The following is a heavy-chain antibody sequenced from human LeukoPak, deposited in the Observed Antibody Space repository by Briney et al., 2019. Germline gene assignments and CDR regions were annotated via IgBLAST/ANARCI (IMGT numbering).Heavy chain of an antibody. J-gene: IGHJ4*02. V-gene: IGHV4-61*01. D-gene: IGHD4-17*01. Sequence: PSETLSLTCSVSGYSISSGYYWSWIRQPPGKGLEWIGYIYYSGSTNYNPSLKSRVTISVDTSKNQFSLKLSSVTAADAAVYYCAGPMTTVMGFGYWGQGTLVTVSS. CDR1: GYSISSGYY. CDR2: IYYSGST. CDR3: AGPMTTVMGFGY.